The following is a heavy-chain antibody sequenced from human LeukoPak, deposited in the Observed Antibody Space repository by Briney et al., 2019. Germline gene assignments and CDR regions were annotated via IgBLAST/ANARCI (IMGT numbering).Heavy chain of an antibody. CDR3: APARGVIAY. CDR1: GFTFSSYS. J-gene: IGHJ4*02. V-gene: IGHV3-23*01. D-gene: IGHD3-10*01. CDR2: ISGSGGST. Sequence: PGGSLRLSCAASGFTFSSYSMNWVRQAPGKGLEWVSAISGSGGSTYYADSAKGRFTISRDNSKNTLYLQMNSLRAEDTAVYYCAPARGVIAYWGQGTLVTVSS.